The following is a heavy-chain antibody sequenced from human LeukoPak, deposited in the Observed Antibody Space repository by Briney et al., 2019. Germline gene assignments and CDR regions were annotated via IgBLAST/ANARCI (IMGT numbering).Heavy chain of an antibody. Sequence: SETLSLTCTVSGGSISSGSYYWSWIRQPAGKGLEWIGRIYTSGSTNYNPSLKSRVTISVDTSKNQFSLKLSSVTAADTAVYYCARGPSLSPYCSSTSCPDWFDPWGQGTLVTVSS. D-gene: IGHD2-2*01. V-gene: IGHV4-61*02. J-gene: IGHJ5*02. CDR3: ARGPSLSPYCSSTSCPDWFDP. CDR2: IYTSGST. CDR1: GGSISSGSYY.